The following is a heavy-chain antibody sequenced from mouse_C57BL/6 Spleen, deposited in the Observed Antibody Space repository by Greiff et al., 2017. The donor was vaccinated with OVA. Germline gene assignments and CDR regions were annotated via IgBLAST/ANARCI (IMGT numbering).Heavy chain of an antibody. J-gene: IGHJ2*01. D-gene: IGHD3-2*02. CDR2: IYPSDSET. CDR1: GYTFTSYW. Sequence: QVQLQQPGAELVRPGSSVKLSCKASGYTFTSYWMDWVKQRPGQGLEWIGNIYPSDSETHYNQKFKDKATLTVDKSSSTAYMQLSSLTSEDSAVYYCAREKSGSSVFDYWGQGTTLTVSS. CDR3: AREKSGSSVFDY. V-gene: IGHV1-61*01.